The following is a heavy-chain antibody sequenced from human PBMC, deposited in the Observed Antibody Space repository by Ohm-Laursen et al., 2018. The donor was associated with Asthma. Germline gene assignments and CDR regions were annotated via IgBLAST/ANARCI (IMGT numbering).Heavy chain of an antibody. D-gene: IGHD3-3*01. CDR3: ARALFGILEWSEPYGMDV. CDR2: ISAYNGNT. CDR1: GYTFSSYG. V-gene: IGHV1-18*04. J-gene: IGHJ6*02. Sequence: GASVKVSCKVAGYTFSSYGISWVRQAPGQGLEWMGWISAYNGNTKYAQKFQGRVTMTTDTSTSTAYMELRSLRSDDTAVYYCARALFGILEWSEPYGMDVWGQGTTVTVSS.